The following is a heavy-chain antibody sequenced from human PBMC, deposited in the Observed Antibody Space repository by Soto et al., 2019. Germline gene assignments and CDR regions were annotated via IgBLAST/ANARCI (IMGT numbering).Heavy chain of an antibody. V-gene: IGHV3-21*06. D-gene: IGHD3-10*01. CDR3: ARSWGGSGKLWTYYGMDV. CDR2: ISSGSSYI. CDR1: GFTFSSYS. J-gene: IGHJ6*02. Sequence: EVQLVESGGGLVKPGGSLRLSCAASGFTFSSYSMNWVRQAPGKGLEWVSSISSGSSYIYYADSVKGRYTISRDNAKNSLCLQMNSLRAEDTAVYYWARSWGGSGKLWTYYGMDVWGQGTTVTVSS.